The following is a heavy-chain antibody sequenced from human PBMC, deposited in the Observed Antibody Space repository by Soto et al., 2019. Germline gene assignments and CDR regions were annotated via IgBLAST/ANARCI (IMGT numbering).Heavy chain of an antibody. CDR3: VFSVVAGLRYHLSY. CDR2: IYWDDDK. CDR1: GFSLSTTRVA. Sequence: SGPTLVNPTQTLTLTCTFSGFSLSTTRVAVGWIRQPPGKALEWLALIYWDDDKRYSPFLKSRLTITKDTSKNQVVLTMTNMDPVDTATYYCVFSVVAGLRYHLSYWGQGTLVTGSS. J-gene: IGHJ1*01. D-gene: IGHD6-19*01. V-gene: IGHV2-5*02.